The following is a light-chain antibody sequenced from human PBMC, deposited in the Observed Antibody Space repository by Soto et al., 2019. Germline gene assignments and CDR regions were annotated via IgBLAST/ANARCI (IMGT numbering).Light chain of an antibody. Sequence: VLTQSPATLSLSPWERATLSCRASQSVSSSYLAWYQQKPGQAPRLLIYGASSRATGIPDRFSGSGSGTDFTLTISRLEPEDFAVYYCQQYGSSPLTFGRGTKVDNK. V-gene: IGKV3-20*01. J-gene: IGKJ4*01. CDR2: GAS. CDR1: QSVSSSY. CDR3: QQYGSSPLT.